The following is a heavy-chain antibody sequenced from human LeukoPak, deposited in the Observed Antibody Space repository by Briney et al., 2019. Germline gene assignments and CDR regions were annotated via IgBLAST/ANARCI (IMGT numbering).Heavy chain of an antibody. D-gene: IGHD1-26*01. V-gene: IGHV3-11*01. J-gene: IGHJ4*02. CDR1: GFTFSDYY. Sequence: GGSLRLSCAASGFTFSDYYMSWIRQAPGKGLEWVSYISSSGSTIYYADSVKGRFTIFRDNAKNSLYLQMNSLRAEDTAVYYCASSRSLGSLDYWGQGTLVTVSS. CDR2: ISSSGSTI. CDR3: ASSRSLGSLDY.